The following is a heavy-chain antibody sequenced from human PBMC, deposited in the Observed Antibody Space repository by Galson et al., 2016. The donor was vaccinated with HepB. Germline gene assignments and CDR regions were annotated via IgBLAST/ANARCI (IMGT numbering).Heavy chain of an antibody. CDR3: AKSKGGVWSYYFDY. D-gene: IGHD6-19*01. Sequence: SLRLSCAASAFTLSNYGMHWVRQAPGKGLEWVAGIWTDGSNKYYGDSVKGRFTISRDNSKNTLYLQINSLRAEDTAVYYSAKSKGGVWSYYFDYWGQGTLVTVSS. V-gene: IGHV3-33*06. CDR1: AFTLSNYG. CDR2: IWTDGSNK. J-gene: IGHJ4*02.